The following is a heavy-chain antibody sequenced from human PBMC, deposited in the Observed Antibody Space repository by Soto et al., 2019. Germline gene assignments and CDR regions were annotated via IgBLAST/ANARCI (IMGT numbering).Heavy chain of an antibody. V-gene: IGHV1-18*01. CDR1: GYTFITYG. CDR2: ISTYNGNT. D-gene: IGHD3-22*01. CDR3: ARGPTDYYDNSANYFLDY. J-gene: IGHJ4*02. Sequence: QVQLVQSGAEVKKPGASVKVSCKASGYTFITYGVSWVRQAPGQGLDWLGWISTYNGNTRYAERLQGRVNMTTDTTTKTDYMELRNLRSDDTAVYYCARGPTDYYDNSANYFLDYWGQGTLVTVSS.